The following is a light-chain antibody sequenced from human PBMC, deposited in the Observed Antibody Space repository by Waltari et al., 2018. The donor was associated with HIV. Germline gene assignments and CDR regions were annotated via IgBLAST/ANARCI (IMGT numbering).Light chain of an antibody. CDR2: DVK. CDR1: SNDIGGYNY. Sequence: QSALTQPASVSGSPGQSITMSCTGTSNDIGGYNYVSWYRQHPHKAPVLIIFDVKSRPSCVSIRFSGSTSSNTASLTIFGLQAEDEANYYCSSYANETTLVFGTGTEVTVL. J-gene: IGLJ1*01. V-gene: IGLV2-14*03. CDR3: SSYANETTLV.